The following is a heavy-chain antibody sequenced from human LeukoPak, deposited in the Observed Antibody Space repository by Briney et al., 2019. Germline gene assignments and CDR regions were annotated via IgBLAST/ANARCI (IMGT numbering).Heavy chain of an antibody. V-gene: IGHV3-11*01. CDR1: GFSFSDYY. CDR2: ISSSGSTI. D-gene: IGHD6-19*01. J-gene: IGHJ4*02. Sequence: GGSLRLSCAASGFSFSDYYMSWIRQAQGKGLEWVSYISSSGSTIYYADSVKGRFTISRDNAKNSLYLQMNSLRADDTAVYYWARQNGSGWYGDYFDYWGQGTLVTVSS. CDR3: ARQNGSGWYGDYFDY.